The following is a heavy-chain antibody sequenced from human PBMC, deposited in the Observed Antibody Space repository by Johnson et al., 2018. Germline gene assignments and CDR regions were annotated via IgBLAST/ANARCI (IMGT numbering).Heavy chain of an antibody. CDR2: IKQDGSEK. Sequence: VQLVESGGGLVQPGGSLRLSCAASGFTFSSYWMSWVRQAPGKGLEWVANIKQDGSEKYYVDSVKGRFTISRDNAKNSLYLQMDSLRAEDTAVYYCARVGIQGSDCWSGYIYYYYMDVWGKGTTVTVSS. CDR1: GFTFSSYW. J-gene: IGHJ6*03. V-gene: IGHV3-7*01. D-gene: IGHD3-3*01. CDR3: ARVGIQGSDCWSGYIYYYYMDV.